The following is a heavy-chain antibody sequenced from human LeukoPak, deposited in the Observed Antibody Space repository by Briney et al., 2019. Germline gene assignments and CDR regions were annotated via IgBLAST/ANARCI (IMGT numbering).Heavy chain of an antibody. J-gene: IGHJ4*02. V-gene: IGHV3-33*01. CDR2: ISHDESTK. D-gene: IGHD3-10*01. Sequence: GGSLRLSCAASGFTFSNFGLHWVRQAPGKGLEWVATISHDESTKNYADSVKGRFTISRDNAKNSLYLQMNSLRAEDTAVYYCARDFRALGGSGNLPLDYWGQGTLVTVSS. CDR1: GFTFSNFG. CDR3: ARDFRALGGSGNLPLDY.